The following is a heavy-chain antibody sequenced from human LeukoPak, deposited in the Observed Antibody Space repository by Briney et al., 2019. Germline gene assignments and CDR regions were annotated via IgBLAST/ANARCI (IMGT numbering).Heavy chain of an antibody. CDR2: ISSSGSTI. J-gene: IGHJ4*02. D-gene: IGHD2-2*01. CDR1: GFTFSIYE. V-gene: IGHV3-48*03. CDR3: ARETDSTLFDY. Sequence: GGSLRLSCAASGFTFSIYEMNWVRQAPGKGLEWLSYISSSGSTIFYADSVKGRFTISRDNAENSLYLQMNSLRAEDTAVYYCARETDSTLFDYWGQGTLVTVSS.